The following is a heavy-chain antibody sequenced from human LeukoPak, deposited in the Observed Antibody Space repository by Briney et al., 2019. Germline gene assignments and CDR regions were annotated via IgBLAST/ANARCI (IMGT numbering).Heavy chain of an antibody. CDR1: GGSISSSNW. J-gene: IGHJ6*02. V-gene: IGHV4-4*02. CDR2: IYHSGST. CDR3: ARDNRDSSGYYYRYYYYYGMDV. Sequence: SETLSLTCAVSGGSISSSNWWSWVRQPPGKGLEWIGEIYHSGSTNYNPSLKSRVTISVDKSKNQFSLKLSSVTAADTAVYYCARDNRDSSGYYYRYYYYYGMDVWGQGTTVTVSS. D-gene: IGHD3-22*01.